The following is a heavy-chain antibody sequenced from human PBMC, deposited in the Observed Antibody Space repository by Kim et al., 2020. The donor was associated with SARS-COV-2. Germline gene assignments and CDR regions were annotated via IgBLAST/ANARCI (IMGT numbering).Heavy chain of an antibody. CDR2: ISCNSGSI. CDR1: GFTFDDYA. D-gene: IGHD2-15*01. J-gene: IGHJ5*02. V-gene: IGHV3-9*01. CDR3: AKGYCSGGSCYVSDGFDP. Sequence: GGSLRLSCAASGFTFDDYAMHWVRQAPGKGLEWVSGISCNSGSIGYADSVKGRFTISRDNAKNSLYLQMNSLRAEDTALYYCAKGYCSGGSCYVSDGFDPWGQGTLVTVSS.